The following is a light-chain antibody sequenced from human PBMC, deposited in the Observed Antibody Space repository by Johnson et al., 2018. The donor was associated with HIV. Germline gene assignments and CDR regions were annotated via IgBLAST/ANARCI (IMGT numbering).Light chain of an antibody. CDR2: ENK. CDR1: NSNIGNNY. V-gene: IGLV1-51*02. CDR3: GTWDSSLYVFV. Sequence: QSVLTQPPSVSAAPGQKVTISCSGSNSNIGNNYVSWYQQLPGTAPKLLIYENKARPSGIPDRFSGSKSATSATLAITGLQTGDEADYYCGTWDSSLYVFVFGSGTKVTVL. J-gene: IGLJ1*01.